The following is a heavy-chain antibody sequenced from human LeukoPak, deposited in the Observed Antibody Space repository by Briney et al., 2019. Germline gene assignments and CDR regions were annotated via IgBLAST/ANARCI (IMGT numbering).Heavy chain of an antibody. CDR3: ARVKALGIVGSTTVFDP. CDR1: GYTFTDYY. Sequence: ASVKVSCKASGYTFTDYYIHWVRQAPGQGLEWMGWINPNSHGINYAQKFQGRVTMTRDTSISTAYMELSRLRYDDTAVYYCARVKALGIVGSTTVFDPWGQGTLVTVSS. J-gene: IGHJ5*02. CDR2: INPNSHGI. V-gene: IGHV1-2*02. D-gene: IGHD1-26*01.